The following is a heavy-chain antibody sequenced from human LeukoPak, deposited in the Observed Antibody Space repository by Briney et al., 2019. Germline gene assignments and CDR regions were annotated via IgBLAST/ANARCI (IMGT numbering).Heavy chain of an antibody. Sequence: PGGSLRLSCAASGSTFSSYEMNWVRQAPGKGLGWVSYISSSGSTIYYADSVKGRFTSSRDNAKNSLYLQMNSLRAEDTAVYYCAELGITMIGGVWGKGTTVTISS. CDR3: AELGITMIGGV. CDR1: GSTFSSYE. J-gene: IGHJ6*04. V-gene: IGHV3-48*03. CDR2: ISSSGSTI. D-gene: IGHD3-10*02.